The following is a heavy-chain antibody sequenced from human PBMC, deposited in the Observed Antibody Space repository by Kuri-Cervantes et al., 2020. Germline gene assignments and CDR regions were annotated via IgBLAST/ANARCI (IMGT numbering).Heavy chain of an antibody. V-gene: IGHV4-31*03. CDR2: IYYSGST. CDR1: GDSISSGGYY. CDR3: ARLKLRYFDWSTTGGGAFDI. D-gene: IGHD3-9*01. J-gene: IGHJ3*02. Sequence: SETLSLTCTVSGDSISSGGYYWSWIRQHPGKGLEWIGYIYYSGSTYYNPSLKSRVTISVDRSKNQFSLKLSSVTAADTAVYYCARLKLRYFDWSTTGGGAFDIWGQGTMVTVSS.